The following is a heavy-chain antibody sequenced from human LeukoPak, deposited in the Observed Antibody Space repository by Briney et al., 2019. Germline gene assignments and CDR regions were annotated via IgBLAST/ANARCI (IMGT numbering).Heavy chain of an antibody. V-gene: IGHV4-39*01. CDR3: AANSADYNTLGSSYKV. Sequence: SETLSLTCTVSSASITSSPYFWGWIRQSPGKGLEWIGSISYSGTTYYNPSLKSRVTISVDASKNQFSLKLNSVTAADTAVFYCAANSADYNTLGSSYKVWGQGTLVTVSS. J-gene: IGHJ4*02. CDR1: SASITSSPYF. D-gene: IGHD3-10*01. CDR2: ISYSGTT.